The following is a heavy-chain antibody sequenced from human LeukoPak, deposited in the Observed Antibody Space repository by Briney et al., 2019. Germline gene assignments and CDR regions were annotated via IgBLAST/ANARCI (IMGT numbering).Heavy chain of an antibody. CDR3: ARIRDYGGNSVSDY. V-gene: IGHV2-70*17. J-gene: IGHJ4*02. CDR2: IDWDDDK. CDR1: GYSLSTSGMC. Sequence: SGPALVKPTQTLTLTCTFSGYSLSTSGMCVTWIRQRPGKALEWLARIDWDDDKFYSTSLKTRLTISKDTSKNQVVLTMTNMDPVDTATYYCARIRDYGGNSVSDYWGQGTPVTVSS. D-gene: IGHD4-23*01.